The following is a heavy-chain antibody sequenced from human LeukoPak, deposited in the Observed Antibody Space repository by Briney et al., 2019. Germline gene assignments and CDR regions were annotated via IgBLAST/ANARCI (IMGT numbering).Heavy chain of an antibody. CDR3: ARRGNWGFFDY. V-gene: IGHV4-59*01. J-gene: IGHJ4*02. CDR2: ITYSGTT. D-gene: IGHD7-27*01. Sequence: SETLSLTCTVSSGSFNTNYWSWIRQPPGKGLEWIGYITYSGTTDYNPSLKSRVTISVDTSKNQFSLKLSSVTAADTAVYYCARRGNWGFFDYWGQGTLVTVSS. CDR1: SGSFNTNY.